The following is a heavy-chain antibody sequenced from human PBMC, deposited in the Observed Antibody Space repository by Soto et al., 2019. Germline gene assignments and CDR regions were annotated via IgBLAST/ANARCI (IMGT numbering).Heavy chain of an antibody. Sequence: QLQLQESGPGLVKPSETLSLTCTVSGGSISSSSYYWGWIRQPPGKGLEWIGSIYYSGSTYYNPSLKIRVPLSLDTSKNQSPLKLSSVTAADTAVYYCARHVHDYGDYWGQGTLVTVSS. CDR2: IYYSGST. V-gene: IGHV4-39*01. CDR3: ARHVHDYGDY. J-gene: IGHJ4*02. CDR1: GGSISSSSYY.